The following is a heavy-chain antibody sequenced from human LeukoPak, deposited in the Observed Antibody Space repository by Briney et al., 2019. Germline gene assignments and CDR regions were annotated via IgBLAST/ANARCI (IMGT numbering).Heavy chain of an antibody. CDR1: GFTFSSYS. CDR3: ARSYHYASSDSYFSHFDS. Sequence: GESLRLSCAASGFTFSSYSMNWVRQAPGKGLEWVSSINSSSYIYYADSMKGRFTISRDNAKNSLYLQMNSLRAEDTAVYYCARSYHYASSDSYFSHFDSWGQGTLVTVSS. CDR2: INSSSYI. J-gene: IGHJ5*01. D-gene: IGHD3-22*01. V-gene: IGHV3-21*01.